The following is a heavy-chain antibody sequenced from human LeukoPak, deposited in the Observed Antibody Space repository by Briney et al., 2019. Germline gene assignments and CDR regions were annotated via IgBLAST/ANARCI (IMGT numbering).Heavy chain of an antibody. V-gene: IGHV1-69*06. Sequence: GASVKVSCKASGGTFSSYAISWVRQAPGQGLEWMGGIIPIFGTANYAQKFQGRVTITADKSTSTAYMELSSLRSEDTAVYYCARVRTLYDILTAIGGFDPWGQGTLVTVSS. CDR2: IIPIFGTA. J-gene: IGHJ5*02. CDR3: ARVRTLYDILTAIGGFDP. CDR1: GGTFSSYA. D-gene: IGHD3-9*01.